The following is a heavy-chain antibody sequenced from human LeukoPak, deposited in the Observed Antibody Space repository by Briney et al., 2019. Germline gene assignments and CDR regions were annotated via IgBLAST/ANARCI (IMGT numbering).Heavy chain of an antibody. D-gene: IGHD2-15*01. CDR1: GYSISSGYF. J-gene: IGHJ6*03. V-gene: IGHV4-38-2*02. CDR2: IYYSGST. CDR3: ASFYCSGGSCYQYFSYYYMDV. Sequence: SETLSLTCTVSGYSISSGYFWGWMRQPPGKGLEWIGSIYYSGSTYYNPSLQSRVTISVDTSKNQFSLKLNSVTAADTAVYYCASFYCSGGSCYQYFSYYYMDVWGKGTTVTISS.